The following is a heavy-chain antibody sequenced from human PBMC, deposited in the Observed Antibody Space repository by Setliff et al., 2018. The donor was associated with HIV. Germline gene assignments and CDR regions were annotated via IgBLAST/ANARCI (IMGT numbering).Heavy chain of an antibody. CDR2: IWYDESHK. V-gene: IGHV3-33*08. Sequence: GGSLRLSCAGYGLTFNSYGMHWVRQAPGKGLEWLALIWYDESHKYYANSVKGRFTVSRDNSKNTLYLQMTSLRGEDTAVYYCARARGSYRELDYWGQGTLVTVSS. CDR3: ARARGSYRELDY. CDR1: GLTFNSYG. J-gene: IGHJ4*02. D-gene: IGHD1-26*01.